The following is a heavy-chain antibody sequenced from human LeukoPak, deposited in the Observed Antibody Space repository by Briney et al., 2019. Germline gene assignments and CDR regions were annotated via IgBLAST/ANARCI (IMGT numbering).Heavy chain of an antibody. Sequence: PSETLSLTCTVSGDSISSGSYYWGWIRQPPGKGLEWIGSMYFSGNTYYNPSLKSRVTISIDAYENQFSLKLNSVTAADTAVYYCARGHSTYYSDSSGYYDYWGQGTLVTVSS. CDR2: MYFSGNT. J-gene: IGHJ4*02. V-gene: IGHV4-39*07. D-gene: IGHD3-22*01. CDR1: GDSISSGSYY. CDR3: ARGHSTYYSDSSGYYDY.